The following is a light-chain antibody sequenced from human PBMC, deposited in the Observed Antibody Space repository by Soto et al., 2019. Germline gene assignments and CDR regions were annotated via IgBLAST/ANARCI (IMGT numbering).Light chain of an antibody. CDR3: QQYKDWPTT. CDR1: HSISRSD. CDR2: RTS. V-gene: IGKV3-15*01. J-gene: IGKJ1*01. Sequence: EIVLTQSPGTMSLSPGASATLSCRASHSISRSDLAWYQHRPGQAPRLLMFRTSSRATGFPARFSGSGAGTDFTLTITSLQSEDFGVYFCQQYKDWPTTFGQGTKVDIK.